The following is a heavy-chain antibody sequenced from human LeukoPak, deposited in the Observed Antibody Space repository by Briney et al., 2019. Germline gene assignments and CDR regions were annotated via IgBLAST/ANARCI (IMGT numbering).Heavy chain of an antibody. CDR1: GNIITGYY. D-gene: IGHD4-23*01. J-gene: IGHJ3*02. Sequence: GASVKVSCKASGNIITGYYLHWVRQAPGQGLEWMGRIYPKSGGTNYAQKFQGRVSMTKDTSISIAYMELSRLRSDDTAVYYCAREAYGGNPPDDAFDIWGQGTMVTVSS. CDR2: IYPKSGGT. CDR3: AREAYGGNPPDDAFDI. V-gene: IGHV1-2*06.